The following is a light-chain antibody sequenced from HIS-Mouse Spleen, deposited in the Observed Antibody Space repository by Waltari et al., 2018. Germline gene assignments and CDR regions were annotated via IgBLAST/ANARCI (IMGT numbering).Light chain of an antibody. CDR3: AAWDDSLSGPWV. V-gene: IGLV1-47*01. CDR1: SSNIGSNY. CDR2: RNN. Sequence: QSVLTQPPSAAGTPGQRVTIPCSGSSSNIGSNYVYWYQQLPGTAPKPLIYRNNQRPSGVPDRFSGSKSGTSASLAISGLRSEDEADYYCAAWDDSLSGPWVFGGGTKLTVL. J-gene: IGLJ3*02.